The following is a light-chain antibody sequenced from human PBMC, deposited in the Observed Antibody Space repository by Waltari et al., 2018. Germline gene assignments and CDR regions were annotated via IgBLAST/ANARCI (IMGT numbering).Light chain of an antibody. CDR3: AAWDDSLSGLV. CDR1: SSNIGTNS. Sequence: QSVLTQPPSASGTPGQRVTISCSGSSSNIGTNSVNWYQQLPGTAPKRLIYGHNQRPTGVPDRFSGSKSGSSASLAISGLQSEDEADYYCAAWDDSLSGLVFGGGTKVTVL. V-gene: IGLV1-44*01. CDR2: GHN. J-gene: IGLJ3*02.